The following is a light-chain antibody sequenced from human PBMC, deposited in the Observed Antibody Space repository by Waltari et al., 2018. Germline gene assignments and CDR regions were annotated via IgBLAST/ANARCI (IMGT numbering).Light chain of an antibody. CDR2: KAS. V-gene: IGKV1-5*03. CDR1: KIISGW. J-gene: IGKJ1*01. CDR3: QQYSNYPWT. Sequence: DIQMPQSPSTLSASVGDRVTITCRASKIISGWLAWYQQQPAKAPKLLIPKASVLESGVPSRFSGSGSGSGIEFTLTISSLQPDDFATYHCQQYSNYPWTFGQGTRVEIK.